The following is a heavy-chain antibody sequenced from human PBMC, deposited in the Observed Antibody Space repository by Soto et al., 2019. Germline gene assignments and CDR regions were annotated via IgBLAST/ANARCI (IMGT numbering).Heavy chain of an antibody. V-gene: IGHV1-18*01. CDR2: ISAYNGNT. CDR3: ARGRYGPSSYDAFDI. J-gene: IGHJ3*02. D-gene: IGHD1-26*01. CDR1: GYTFTSYG. Sequence: QVQLVQSGAEVKKPGASVKVSCKASGYTFTSYGISWVRQAPGQGLEWMGWISAYNGNTNDALKLQGRVTMTRDTSTSTAYMERRSLTSDDTAVYYCARGRYGPSSYDAFDIWGQGTMVTVSS.